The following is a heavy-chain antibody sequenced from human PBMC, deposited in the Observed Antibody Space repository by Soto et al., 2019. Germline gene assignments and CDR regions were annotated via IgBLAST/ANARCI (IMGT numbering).Heavy chain of an antibody. V-gene: IGHV3-23*01. Sequence: GGSLRLSCAASGFTFSSYSMNWVRQAPGKGLEWVSAISGSGASTYYADSVKGRFTISRDNSKNTLFIQMNSLRAEETAVYYCAKTGSGPHFDYWGQGTLVTVSS. CDR3: AKTGSGPHFDY. CDR1: GFTFSSYS. J-gene: IGHJ4*02. CDR2: ISGSGAST. D-gene: IGHD6-19*01.